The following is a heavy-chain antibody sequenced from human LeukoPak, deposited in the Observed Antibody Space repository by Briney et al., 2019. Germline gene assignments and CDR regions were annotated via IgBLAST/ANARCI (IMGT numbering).Heavy chain of an antibody. D-gene: IGHD1-7*01. Sequence: PGGSLRLSCEASGFTFSTYAMTWVRQVPGKGLEWVSSMIISGGSTYYADSVKGRFTISRDNSKNTLYLEMSSLRVEDTALYYCARETKIDYWGQGALVTVSS. V-gene: IGHV3-23*01. CDR2: MIISGGST. CDR3: ARETKIDY. CDR1: GFTFSTYA. J-gene: IGHJ4*02.